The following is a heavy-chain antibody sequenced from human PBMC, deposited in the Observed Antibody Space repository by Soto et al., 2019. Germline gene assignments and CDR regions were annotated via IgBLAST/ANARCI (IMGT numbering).Heavy chain of an antibody. CDR3: ARVRVQYYDFWSGYYSPPYGMDV. Sequence: SETRSLTCAVYIGSFRGYYWSWIRQPPGKVLEWSGEINHSGSTNYNPSLKSRVTISVDTSKNQFSLKLSSVTAADTAVYYCARVRVQYYDFWSGYYSPPYGMDVWGQGTTVTVSS. V-gene: IGHV4-34*01. CDR2: INHSGST. CDR1: IGSFRGYY. D-gene: IGHD3-3*01. J-gene: IGHJ6*02.